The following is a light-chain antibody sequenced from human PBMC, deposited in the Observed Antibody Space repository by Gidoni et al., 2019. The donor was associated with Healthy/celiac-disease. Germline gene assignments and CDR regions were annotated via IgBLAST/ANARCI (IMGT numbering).Light chain of an antibody. CDR1: SSDVGSYNL. Sequence: QSALTQPAPVSGSTGQSITISCTGTSSDVGSYNLVSWYQQHPGKSPKLMIYEGSKRPSGVSNRFSGSKSGNTASLTISGLQAEDEADYYCCSYAGSSIRFGGGTKLTVL. CDR3: CSYAGSSIR. V-gene: IGLV2-23*01. J-gene: IGLJ2*01. CDR2: EGS.